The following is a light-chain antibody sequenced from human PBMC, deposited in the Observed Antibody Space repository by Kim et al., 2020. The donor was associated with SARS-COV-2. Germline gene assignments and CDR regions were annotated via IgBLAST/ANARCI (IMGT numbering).Light chain of an antibody. Sequence: QSVLTQPPSASGSPGQSVTISCSGTSSDFGPYNYVSWYQQHPGKAPKLMIYEVTKQPSGVPDRFSGSKSGNTASLTVSGLQAEDEADYYCTSHANNNYVFGTGTRVTVL. J-gene: IGLJ1*01. CDR2: EVT. CDR3: TSHANNNYV. V-gene: IGLV2-8*01. CDR1: SSDFGPYNY.